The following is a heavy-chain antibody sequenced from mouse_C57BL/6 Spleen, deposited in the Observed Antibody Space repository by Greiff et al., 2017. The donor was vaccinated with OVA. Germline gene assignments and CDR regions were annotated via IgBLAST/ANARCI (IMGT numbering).Heavy chain of an antibody. CDR2: INPNNGGT. CDR3: ASTDDYGYYAMDY. J-gene: IGHJ4*01. V-gene: IGHV1-18*01. D-gene: IGHD2-4*01. CDR1: GYTFTDYN. Sequence: VQLQQSGPELVKPGASVKIPCKASGYTFTDYNMDWVKQSHGKSLEWIGDINPNNGGTIYNQKFKGKATLTVDKSSSTAYMELRSLTSEDTAVYYCASTDDYGYYAMDYWGQGTSVTVSS.